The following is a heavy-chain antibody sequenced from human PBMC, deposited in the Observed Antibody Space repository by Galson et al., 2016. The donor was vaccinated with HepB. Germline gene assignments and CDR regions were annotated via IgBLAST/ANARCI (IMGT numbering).Heavy chain of an antibody. D-gene: IGHD6-19*01. Sequence: SLRLSCAVSGLTFSTCDMTWVRQAPGKGLEWIASIRLSGATTHYADSVKGRFTISRDNSKSTLFLEMNSLRTDDTAIYYCAKPYTSGWLTSFDHWGQGTLVTVSS. J-gene: IGHJ4*02. V-gene: IGHV3-23*01. CDR3: AKPYTSGWLTSFDH. CDR2: IRLSGATT. CDR1: GLTFSTCD.